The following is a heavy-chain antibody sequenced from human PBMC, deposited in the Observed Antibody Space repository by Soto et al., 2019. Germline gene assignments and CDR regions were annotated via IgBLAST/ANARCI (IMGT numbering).Heavy chain of an antibody. CDR1: GDSVSSNSAA. CDR3: ARVSGVTMIRAEDYYFDY. D-gene: IGHD3-22*01. CDR2: TYYRSKWYN. V-gene: IGHV6-1*01. Sequence: KQSQTLSLTCAISGDSVSSNSAAWNWIRQSPSRGLEWLGRTYYRSKWYNDYAVSVKSRITINPATSKNQFSLQLNSVTPEDTAVYYCARVSGVTMIRAEDYYFDYWGQGTLVTVSS. J-gene: IGHJ4*02.